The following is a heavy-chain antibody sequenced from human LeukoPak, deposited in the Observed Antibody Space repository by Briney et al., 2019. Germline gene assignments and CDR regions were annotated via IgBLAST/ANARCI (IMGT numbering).Heavy chain of an antibody. CDR1: GGSINSYY. D-gene: IGHD3-16*01. V-gene: IGHV4-4*07. CDR2: INPSGST. Sequence: SETLSLTCTVSGGSINSYYWSWIRQPAGKGLEWIGRINPSGSTKNNPSLKSRVTMSLDTRKSQLSLNLGSVTAADTAVYYCARATYYEDRNNIAFDIWGRGTMVTVSS. J-gene: IGHJ3*02. CDR3: ARATYYEDRNNIAFDI.